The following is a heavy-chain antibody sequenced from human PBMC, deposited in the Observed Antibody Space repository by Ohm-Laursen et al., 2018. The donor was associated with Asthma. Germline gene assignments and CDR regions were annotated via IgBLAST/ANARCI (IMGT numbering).Heavy chain of an antibody. Sequence: ASVKVSCKASGGTFSSYAISWVRQAPGQGLEWMGGIIPIFGTANYAQKFQGRVTITADESTSTAYMELSSLRSEDTAVYYCAREDCTNGVCYPNYYYYGMDVWGQGTTVTVSS. V-gene: IGHV1-69*13. D-gene: IGHD2-8*01. CDR2: IIPIFGTA. CDR3: AREDCTNGVCYPNYYYYGMDV. J-gene: IGHJ6*02. CDR1: GGTFSSYA.